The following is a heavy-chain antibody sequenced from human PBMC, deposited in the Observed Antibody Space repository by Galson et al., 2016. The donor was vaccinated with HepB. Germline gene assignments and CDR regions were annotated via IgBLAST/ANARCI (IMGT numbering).Heavy chain of an antibody. CDR1: GYSFTTYW. D-gene: IGHD2-8*02. J-gene: IGHJ6*02. CDR2: IFPGDSDT. V-gene: IGHV5-51*03. Sequence: QSGAEVKKPGESLKISCKASGYSFTTYWIAWVRQMPGKGLEWMGLIFPGDSDTRYSPSFQGQVTISADKSISTAYLQWSSLKASDTAMYYCARRLVGAERYGNMDVWGQGTTVTVSS. CDR3: ARRLVGAERYGNMDV.